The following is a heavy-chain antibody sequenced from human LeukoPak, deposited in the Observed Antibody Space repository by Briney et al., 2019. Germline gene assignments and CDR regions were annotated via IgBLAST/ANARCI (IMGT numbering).Heavy chain of an antibody. D-gene: IGHD3-16*01. V-gene: IGHV3-11*03. CDR2: IRSSNIYT. CDR3: ASGRLGY. Sequence: GGSLRLSCAASGFTFSDYHMSWIRQAPGKGLEWVSYIRSSNIYTNYADSVKGRFTISRDNAENSLYLQMNSLRAEDTAVYYCASGRLGYWGQGTLVTVSS. CDR1: GFTFSDYH. J-gene: IGHJ4*02.